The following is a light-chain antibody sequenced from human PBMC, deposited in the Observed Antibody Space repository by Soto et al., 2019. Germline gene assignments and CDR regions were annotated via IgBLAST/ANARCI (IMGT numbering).Light chain of an antibody. CDR3: QQDLRPPLT. J-gene: IGKJ3*01. Sequence: DIQMTQSPSSLSASVGESVTITCRASQSVSNYLNWYQQKPGKAPTLLIYAASTLQSGVPSRISGSGSGTDFTLTIGSLQPEDFATYYCQQDLRPPLTFGPGTKVDIK. CDR2: AAS. CDR1: QSVSNY. V-gene: IGKV1-39*01.